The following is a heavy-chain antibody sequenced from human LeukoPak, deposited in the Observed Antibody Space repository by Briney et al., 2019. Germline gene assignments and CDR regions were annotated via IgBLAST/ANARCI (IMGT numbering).Heavy chain of an antibody. D-gene: IGHD3-9*01. CDR2: LNHRGST. V-gene: IGHV4-34*01. CDR1: GGSFSGYY. J-gene: IGHJ5*02. CDR3: ARGRLTTGGWFDP. Sequence: SETLSLTCAVYGGSFSGYYWSWIRQPPGKGLEWIGELNHRGSTNYNPSLKSRVTISVATSKNQFSPKLTSVTAADTAVHYCARGRLTTGGWFDPWGQGTLVTVTS.